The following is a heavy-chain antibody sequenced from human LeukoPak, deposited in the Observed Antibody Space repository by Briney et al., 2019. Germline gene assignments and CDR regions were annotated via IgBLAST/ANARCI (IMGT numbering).Heavy chain of an antibody. V-gene: IGHV3-23*01. D-gene: IGHD3-22*01. CDR1: GFTFSSYG. CDR2: ISGSGGST. Sequence: PGGSLRLSCAASGFTFSSYGMSWVRQAPGKGLEWVSAISGSGGSTYYADSVKGRFTISRDNSKNTLYLQMNSLRAEDTAVYYCARDGGGSGYYNYWGQGTLVTVSS. CDR3: ARDGGGSGYYNY. J-gene: IGHJ4*02.